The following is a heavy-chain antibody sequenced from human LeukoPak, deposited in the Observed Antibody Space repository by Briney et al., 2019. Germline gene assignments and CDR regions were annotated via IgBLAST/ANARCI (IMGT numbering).Heavy chain of an antibody. CDR1: GGSISSSSYY. Sequence: PSETLSLTCTVSGGSISSSSYYWSWIRQPPGKGLEWIGHIYYSGSTNYNPSLKSRVTISVDTSKNQFSLKLSSVTAADTAVYYCARADYSGINYYYYYMDVWGKGTTVTVSS. CDR2: IYYSGST. J-gene: IGHJ6*03. D-gene: IGHD4-11*01. CDR3: ARADYSGINYYYYYMDV. V-gene: IGHV4-61*01.